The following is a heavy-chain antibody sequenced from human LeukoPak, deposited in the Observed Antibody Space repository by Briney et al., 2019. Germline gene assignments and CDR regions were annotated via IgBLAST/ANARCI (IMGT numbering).Heavy chain of an antibody. CDR2: IKEDGSEK. CDR3: AKGGSGYYYFDY. D-gene: IGHD3-22*01. J-gene: IGHJ4*02. V-gene: IGHV3-7*03. CDR1: KFIFSKYW. Sequence: GGSLRLSCAASKFIFSKYWMSWVRQAPGKGLEWVADIKEDGSEKYYVDSVKGRFTISRDNAKNSLYLQMNSLRAEDTALYYCAKGGSGYYYFDYWGQGTLVTVSS.